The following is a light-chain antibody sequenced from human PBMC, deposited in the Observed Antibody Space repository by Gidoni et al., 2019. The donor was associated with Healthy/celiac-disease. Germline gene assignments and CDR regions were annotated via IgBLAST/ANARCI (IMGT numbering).Light chain of an antibody. J-gene: IGLJ2*01. Sequence: QSALTQPPSASATPGQRVTISCSGSSSNIGSNTVNWYQQLPGTAPKLLIYSNNQRPSGVPDRFSGSKSGTSASLAISGLQSEDEADYYCAAWDDSLNGLVFGGGTKLTVL. V-gene: IGLV1-44*01. CDR1: SSNIGSNT. CDR2: SNN. CDR3: AAWDDSLNGLV.